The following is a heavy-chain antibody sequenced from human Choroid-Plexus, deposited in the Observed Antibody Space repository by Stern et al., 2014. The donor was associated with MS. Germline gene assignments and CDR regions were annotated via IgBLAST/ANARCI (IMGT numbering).Heavy chain of an antibody. CDR3: AKDRQYLTFFFDF. CDR1: GFSFSSFG. CDR2: IAYDGSK. Sequence: VQLVESGAGLVKPGRPLKLSWAASGFSFSSFGMHWVRQAPGKGLEWVALIAYDGSKDYADSVKGRFAISRDNSENTLYLQMNSLRAEDTAVYYCAKDRQYLTFFFDFWGQGSLVTVSS. J-gene: IGHJ4*02. D-gene: IGHD2/OR15-2a*01. V-gene: IGHV3-30*18.